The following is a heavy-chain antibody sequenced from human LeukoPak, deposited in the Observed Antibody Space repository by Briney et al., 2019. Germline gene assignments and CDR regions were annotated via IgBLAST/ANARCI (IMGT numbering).Heavy chain of an antibody. J-gene: IGHJ4*02. CDR1: GLTFSTYS. D-gene: IGHD6-19*01. CDR3: AKDVAPDSGWDLDY. CDR2: IYNSGAKI. V-gene: IGHV3-23*01. Sequence: GGSLRLSCAVSGLTFSTYSMTWVRQGRGKGLEWVSSIYNSGAKIFYGDCVKGRFTISRDNSKNMLYLQMNSLRVEDTAVYYCAKDVAPDSGWDLDYWGQGTLVTVSS.